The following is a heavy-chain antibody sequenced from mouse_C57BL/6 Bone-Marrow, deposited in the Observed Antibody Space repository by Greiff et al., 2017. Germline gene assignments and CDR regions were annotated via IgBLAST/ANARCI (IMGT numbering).Heavy chain of an antibody. V-gene: IGHV5-16*01. CDR3: ARRGSYYSNHWYFDV. D-gene: IGHD2-5*01. J-gene: IGHJ1*03. CDR2: INYDGSST. CDR1: GFTFSDYY. Sequence: EVQLVESEGGLVQPGSSMKLSCTASGFTFSDYYMAWVRQVPEKGLEWVANINYDGSSTYYLDSLKSRFIISRDNAKNILYLQMSSLKSEDTATYYCARRGSYYSNHWYFDVWGTGTTVTVS.